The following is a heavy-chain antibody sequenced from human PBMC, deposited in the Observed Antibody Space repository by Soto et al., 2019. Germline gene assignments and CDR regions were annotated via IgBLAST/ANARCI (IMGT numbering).Heavy chain of an antibody. CDR3: ASWRPMVESDY. D-gene: IGHD3-10*01. CDR2: ISYDGSNK. Sequence: QVQLVESGGGVVQPGRSLRLSCAASGFTFSSYAMHWVRQAPGKGLEWVAVISYDGSNKYYADSVKGRFTISRDNSKNTLYLQMNSLRAEDTAVYYCASWRPMVESDYWGQGTLVTVSS. J-gene: IGHJ4*02. CDR1: GFTFSSYA. V-gene: IGHV3-30-3*01.